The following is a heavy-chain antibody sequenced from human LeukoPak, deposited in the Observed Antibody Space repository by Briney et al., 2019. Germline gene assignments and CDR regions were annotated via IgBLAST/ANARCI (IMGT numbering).Heavy chain of an antibody. CDR3: ARGAGPPWFDP. CDR2: MSSNGVS. CDR1: NGSISSYF. V-gene: IGHV4-61*02. J-gene: IGHJ5*02. Sequence: SQTLSLTCTVSNGSISSYFWSWIRQPAGKGPEWIGRMSSNGVSTYSPSLKSRVTISIDTSRNHVSMNLNSVTAADTAVYCARGAGPPWFDPWGQGTLVTVSS. D-gene: IGHD6-19*01.